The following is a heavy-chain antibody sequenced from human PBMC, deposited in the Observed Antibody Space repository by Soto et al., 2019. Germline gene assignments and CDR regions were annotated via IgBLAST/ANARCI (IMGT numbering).Heavy chain of an antibody. CDR3: ARVLYYGSGSHSPYGMDV. D-gene: IGHD3-10*01. Sequence: QVQLVQSGAEVKKPGSSVKVSCKTSGVSFNNNGIGWVRQAPGHGLEWMGGVSPPFRTSNYARKFQGRISITADACTGTVNMELSSLTSEDTAQYYCARVLYYGSGSHSPYGMDVWGQGTTVTVSS. CDR1: GVSFNNNG. V-gene: IGHV1-69*01. CDR2: VSPPFRTS. J-gene: IGHJ6*02.